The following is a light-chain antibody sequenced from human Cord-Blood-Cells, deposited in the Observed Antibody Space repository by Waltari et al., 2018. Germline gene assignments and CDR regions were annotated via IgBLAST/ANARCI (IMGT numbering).Light chain of an antibody. J-gene: IGLJ3*02. CDR1: STAFGSYPL. CDR3: CSYAGSSTWV. V-gene: IGLV2-23*02. Sequence: QSALTQPASVSGSPGQSLTLSCTGTSTAFGSYPLFSWSPQHPGNAPKLVIYEVSKRPSGVSNRFSVSKSGNTASLTISGLQAEDEADYYCCSYAGSSTWVFGGGTKLTVL. CDR2: EVS.